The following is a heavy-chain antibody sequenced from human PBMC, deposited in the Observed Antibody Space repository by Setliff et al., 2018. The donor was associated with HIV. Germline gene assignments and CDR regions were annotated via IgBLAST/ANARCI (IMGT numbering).Heavy chain of an antibody. CDR3: ARVGPGDGYYFDY. Sequence: SETLSLTCAVYGGSFSGYYWSWIRQPPGKGLEWIGEIIPSGSTNYNPSLKSRVTISVDTSKNQFSLKLSSVTAADTAVYYCARVGPGDGYYFDYWGQGTLVTVSS. CDR2: IIPSGST. D-gene: IGHD7-27*01. V-gene: IGHV4-34*12. CDR1: GGSFSGYY. J-gene: IGHJ4*02.